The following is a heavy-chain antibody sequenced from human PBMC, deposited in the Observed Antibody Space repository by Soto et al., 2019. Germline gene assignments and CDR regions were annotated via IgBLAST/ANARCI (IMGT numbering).Heavy chain of an antibody. Sequence: VESLKISCKGSGDGFSTYWVCWVRQKPGKGLEWMGMIYPNDSDTRYSPSFQGHVTISADRSINTAYLQWNSLTASDTAMYYCAMTTSGDHWGPGTLVTVSS. CDR3: AMTTSGDH. V-gene: IGHV5-51*01. CDR2: IYPNDSDT. CDR1: GDGFSTYW. D-gene: IGHD1-1*01. J-gene: IGHJ4*02.